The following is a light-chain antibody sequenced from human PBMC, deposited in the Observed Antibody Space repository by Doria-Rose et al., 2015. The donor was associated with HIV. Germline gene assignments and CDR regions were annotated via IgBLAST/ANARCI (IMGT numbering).Light chain of an antibody. CDR3: QQSYSTPLT. CDR1: QSTGSF. CDR2: AAS. Sequence: DIRMTQSPSSLSASVGDRVTITCRASQSTGSFLNWYQQKPGKAPKLLIYAASSLQNGVLPRFSGSGSGTDFTLTISSLQPEDFATYFCQQSYSTPLTFGGGTKVEIK. J-gene: IGKJ4*01. V-gene: IGKV1-39*01.